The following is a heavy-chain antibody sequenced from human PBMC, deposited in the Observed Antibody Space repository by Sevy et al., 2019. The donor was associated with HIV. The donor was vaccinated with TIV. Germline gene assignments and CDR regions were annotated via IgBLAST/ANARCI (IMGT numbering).Heavy chain of an antibody. D-gene: IGHD3-16*01. CDR2: ISSDGSYR. CDR1: GFTFGTYD. V-gene: IGHV3-30*03. J-gene: IGHJ6*02. CDR3: TINRPPGGSLFSRHGMDV. Sequence: GGSLRLSCAASGFTFGTYDMHWVRQAPGKGLEWMAIISSDGSYRYYADSVRGRFSMSRDNSKNTMYLQISGLLIEDTAVYYCTINRPPGGSLFSRHGMDVWGRGTTVTVSS.